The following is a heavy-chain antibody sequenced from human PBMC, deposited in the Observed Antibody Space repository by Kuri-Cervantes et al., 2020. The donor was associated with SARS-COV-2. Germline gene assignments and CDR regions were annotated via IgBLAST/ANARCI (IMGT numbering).Heavy chain of an antibody. CDR2: IKQDGSEK. CDR3: AKDGDCSSTSCYYMDV. J-gene: IGHJ6*03. V-gene: IGHV3-7*03. D-gene: IGHD2-2*01. Sequence: GESLKISCAASGFTFSNAWMSWVRQAPGKGLEWVANIKQDGSEKYYVDSVKGRFTISRDNSKNSLYLQMNSLRAEDTALYYCAKDGDCSSTSCYYMDVWGKGTTVTVSS. CDR1: GFTFSNAW.